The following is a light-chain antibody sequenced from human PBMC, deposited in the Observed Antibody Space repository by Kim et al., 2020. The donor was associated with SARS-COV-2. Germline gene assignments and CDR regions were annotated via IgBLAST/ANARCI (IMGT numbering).Light chain of an antibody. J-gene: IGLJ1*01. CDR2: SND. V-gene: IGLV1-44*01. Sequence: GQRVTISGYGSSSNIGTQPVTWYQQLPGTAPKLLIYSNDQRPSGVPDGFSGSKSGTSASLAISGLQSEDEADYYCAAWDGSLNGHVFGPGTKVTVL. CDR3: AAWDGSLNGHV. CDR1: SSNIGTQP.